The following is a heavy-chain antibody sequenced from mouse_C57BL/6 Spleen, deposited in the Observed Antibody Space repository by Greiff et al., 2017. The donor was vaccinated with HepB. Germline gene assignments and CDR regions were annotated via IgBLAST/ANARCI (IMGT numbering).Heavy chain of an antibody. CDR3: ARDYGEGWFAY. D-gene: IGHD2-13*01. CDR1: GFTFSDYG. J-gene: IGHJ3*01. Sequence: VQLKESGGGLVKPGGSLKLSCAASGFTFSDYGMHWVRQAPEKGLEWVAYISSGSSTIYYADTVKGRFTISRDNAKNTLFLQMTSLRSEDTAMYYCARDYGEGWFAYWGQGTLVTVSA. CDR2: ISSGSSTI. V-gene: IGHV5-17*01.